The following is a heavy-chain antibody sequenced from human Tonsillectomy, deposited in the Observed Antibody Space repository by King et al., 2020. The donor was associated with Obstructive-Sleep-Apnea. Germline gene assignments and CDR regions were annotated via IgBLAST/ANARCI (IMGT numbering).Heavy chain of an antibody. CDR1: GYHFPTYS. CDR3: ATLYYFDTSDYLASFDY. J-gene: IGHJ4*02. V-gene: IGHV7-4-1*02. Sequence: QLEQSGSELKKPGASVTISCRTSGYHFPTYSMNWVRQAPGQGLEWMGYINTNTGKPTYGQAFTGRFVFSLDTPVSTAYLQISSLKPEDTAVYYCATLYYFDTSDYLASFDYWGQGTLVTVSS. D-gene: IGHD3-22*01. CDR2: INTNTGKP.